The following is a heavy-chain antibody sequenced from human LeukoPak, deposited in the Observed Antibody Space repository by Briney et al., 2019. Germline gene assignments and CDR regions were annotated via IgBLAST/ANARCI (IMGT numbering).Heavy chain of an antibody. CDR2: ITSSGSTK. V-gene: IGHV3-48*03. D-gene: IGHD3-10*02. CDR3: AELGITMIGGV. CDR1: GFTFDRYE. J-gene: IGHJ6*04. Sequence: PGGSLRLSCAASGFTFDRYEMNWVRQAPGKGLEWVSYITSSGSTKYYADPLKGRFTISRDNAKNSLYLQMNSLRAEDTAVYYCAELGITMIGGVWGKGTTVTISS.